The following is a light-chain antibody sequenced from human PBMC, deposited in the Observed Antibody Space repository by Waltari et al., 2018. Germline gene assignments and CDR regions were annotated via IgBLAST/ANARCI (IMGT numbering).Light chain of an antibody. Sequence: QDVLTQPASLSASPGASASLTSTLRSGINVGTYRIYWYQPKPGSPPQYLLRYKSDSDKQQGSGVPSRFSGSKDASANAGILLISGLQSEDEADYYCMIWHSSAWVFGGGTKLTVL. J-gene: IGLJ3*02. V-gene: IGLV5-45*01. CDR3: MIWHSSAWV. CDR2: YKSDSDK. CDR1: SGINVGTYR.